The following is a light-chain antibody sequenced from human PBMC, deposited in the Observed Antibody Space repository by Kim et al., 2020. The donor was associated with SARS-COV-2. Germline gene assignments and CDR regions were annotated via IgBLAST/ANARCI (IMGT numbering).Light chain of an antibody. CDR2: GKN. V-gene: IGLV3-19*01. CDR1: SLRSYY. CDR3: NSRDSNDNVV. Sequence: SSELTQEPAVSVALGQTVRITCQGDSLRSYYATWYQQKPGQAPLLVIYGKNNRPSGIPDRFSGSSSGNTASLTITGTQAGDEADYYCNSRDSNDNVVFGGGTQLTVL. J-gene: IGLJ2*01.